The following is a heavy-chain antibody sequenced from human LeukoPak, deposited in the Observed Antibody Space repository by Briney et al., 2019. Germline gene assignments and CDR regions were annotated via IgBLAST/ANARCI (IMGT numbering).Heavy chain of an antibody. J-gene: IGHJ4*02. CDR2: INHSGST. D-gene: IGHD3-10*02. CDR1: GGSFSGYY. V-gene: IGHV4-34*01. Sequence: PSETLSLTCAVYGGSFSGYYWSWIRQPPGKGLEWIGEINHSGSTNYNPSLKSRVTISVDTSKNQFSLKLSSVTAADTAVYYCASMLANWGQGTLVTVSP. CDR3: ASMLAN.